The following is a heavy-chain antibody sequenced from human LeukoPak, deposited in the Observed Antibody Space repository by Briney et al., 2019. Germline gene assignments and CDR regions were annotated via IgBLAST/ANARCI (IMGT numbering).Heavy chain of an antibody. V-gene: IGHV1-3*01. J-gene: IGHJ4*02. CDR2: INAGNGNT. CDR3: ARDSEVGATD. Sequence: GASVKVSCKASGYTFTSYAMHWVRQAPGQRLEWMGWINAGNGNTEYSQKFQGRVTITRDTSASTAYMELSSLRSEDTAVYYCARDSEVGATDWGQGTLVTVSS. D-gene: IGHD1-26*01. CDR1: GYTFTSYA.